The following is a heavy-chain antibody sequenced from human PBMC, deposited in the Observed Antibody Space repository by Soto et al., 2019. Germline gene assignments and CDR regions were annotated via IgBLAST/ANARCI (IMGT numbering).Heavy chain of an antibody. V-gene: IGHV1-18*01. CDR3: AKDAHEAAASDV. Sequence: ASVKVSCKASGYAFSRYGINWVRRAPGQGLEWVGWMSTYKENIVYAQKFQGRVTMTTDTSTSTAYLDLGPLRSDDTAVYYCAKDAHEAAASDVWGQGTTVTVSS. CDR1: GYAFSRYG. D-gene: IGHD6-25*01. J-gene: IGHJ3*01. CDR2: MSTYKENI.